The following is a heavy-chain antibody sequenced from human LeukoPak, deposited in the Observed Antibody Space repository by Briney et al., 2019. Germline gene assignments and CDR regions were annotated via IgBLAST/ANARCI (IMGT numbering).Heavy chain of an antibody. V-gene: IGHV1-18*01. D-gene: IGHD6-13*01. CDR2: ISTYNANT. CDR1: GYTFTSYG. J-gene: IGHJ4*02. Sequence: GASVKVSCKASGYTFTSYGISWVRQAPGQGLEWMGWISTYNANTNYAQKVQGRVTMTTDTSTSTAYMELRSLRSDDTAVYYCARDSVAAGSPDYWGQGTLVTVSS. CDR3: ARDSVAAGSPDY.